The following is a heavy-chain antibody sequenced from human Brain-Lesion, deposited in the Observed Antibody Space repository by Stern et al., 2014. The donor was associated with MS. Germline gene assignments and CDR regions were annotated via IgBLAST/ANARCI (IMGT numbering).Heavy chain of an antibody. Sequence: QVQLVQYGAEVKKTGSSVKVSCQASGNTFTNRDLHWGRQAPGQALERMGWITPFTGNTNYAQNFQDRVTITMDRSMSTAYMDLSSLRSDDTAIYFCAEGGSYGFVYWGQGTLVTVSS. CDR1: GNTFTNRD. CDR3: AEGGSYGFVY. J-gene: IGHJ4*02. CDR2: ITPFTGNT. V-gene: IGHV1-45*02. D-gene: IGHD4-17*01.